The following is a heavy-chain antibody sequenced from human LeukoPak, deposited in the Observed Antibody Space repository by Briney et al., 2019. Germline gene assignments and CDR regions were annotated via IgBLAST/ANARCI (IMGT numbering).Heavy chain of an antibody. CDR2: IYYSGST. Sequence: SETLSLTCTVSGGSISSYYWSWIRQPPPEAVEWIGCIYYSGSTNYNPSLKSRVTISVDTSKNQFSLKLSSVTAADTAVYYCAREDRYCSSWYNWFDPWGQGTLVTVSS. D-gene: IGHD6-13*01. CDR1: GGSISSYY. V-gene: IGHV4-59*01. J-gene: IGHJ5*02. CDR3: AREDRYCSSWYNWFDP.